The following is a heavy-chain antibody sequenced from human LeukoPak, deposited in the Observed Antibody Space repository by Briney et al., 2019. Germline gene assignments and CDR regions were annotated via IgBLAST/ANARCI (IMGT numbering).Heavy chain of an antibody. V-gene: IGHV3-33*01. Sequence: GGSLRLSCAATGFTFSTHGMHWVRQAPGKGLEWVALIWYDGSNKHYEDSVKGRFTISRDNFKNTVYLQMNSLRAEDTAVYYCARGPSTRPRALYYHGMDVWGQGTTVTVSS. CDR3: ARGPSTRPRALYYHGMDV. D-gene: IGHD2-2*01. CDR1: GFTFSTHG. CDR2: IWYDGSNK. J-gene: IGHJ6*02.